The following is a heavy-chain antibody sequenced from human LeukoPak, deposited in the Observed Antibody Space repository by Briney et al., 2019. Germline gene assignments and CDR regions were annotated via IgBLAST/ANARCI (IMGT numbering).Heavy chain of an antibody. CDR1: GYTVTSYY. V-gene: IGHV1-46*01. Sequence: SVKVSCKASGYTVTSYYMHWVRQAPGQGLEGMGIINPSGGSTSYAQKVQDRVTMTRDMSTSTVYMELSSLRSVDAAVYYCARDRPYGSGSYGYYDYWGQGTLVTVSS. CDR2: INPSGGST. J-gene: IGHJ4*02. CDR3: ARDRPYGSGSYGYYDY. D-gene: IGHD3-10*01.